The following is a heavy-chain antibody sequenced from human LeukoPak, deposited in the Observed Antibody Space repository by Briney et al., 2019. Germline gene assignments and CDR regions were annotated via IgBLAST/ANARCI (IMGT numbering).Heavy chain of an antibody. V-gene: IGHV3-23*01. Sequence: GGSLRLSCAASGFTFSSYAMSWVRQAPGKGLEWVSAINGSGGSTYYADSVKGRLTISRDNSKNTLYLQMNSLRAEDTAVYYCARDRSSGYGIDYWGQGTLVTVSS. D-gene: IGHD3-22*01. CDR2: INGSGGST. CDR3: ARDRSSGYGIDY. J-gene: IGHJ4*02. CDR1: GFTFSSYA.